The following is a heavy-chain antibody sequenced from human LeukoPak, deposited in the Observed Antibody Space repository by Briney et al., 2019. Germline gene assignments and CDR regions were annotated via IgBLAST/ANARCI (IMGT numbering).Heavy chain of an antibody. CDR2: IYSGGST. V-gene: IGHV3-66*01. Sequence: PGESLRPSCAPSGFTVSIHYVGCVRQAPGEGLEWESVIYSGGSTYYADSVKGRFTISRDNSKNTLYLQMNSLRAEDTAVYYCARVRGSYSFPYYFDHWGQGTLVTVSS. D-gene: IGHD1-26*01. CDR1: GFTVSIHY. CDR3: ARVRGSYSFPYYFDH. J-gene: IGHJ4*02.